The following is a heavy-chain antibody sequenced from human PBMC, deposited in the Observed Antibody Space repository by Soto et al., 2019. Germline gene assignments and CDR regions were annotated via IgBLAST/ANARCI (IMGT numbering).Heavy chain of an antibody. D-gene: IGHD5-18*01. V-gene: IGHV3-66*04. CDR2: INSGGSA. CDR3: ARHGYSYGGGYFDY. CDR1: GFTVSSNY. Sequence: EVQLGESGGGLVQPGGSLRLSCAASGFTVSSNYMSWVRQAPGKGLEWVSVINSGGSAYYADSVKGRFTISRDNSKNTLYLQMNSLRAEDTAVYYCARHGYSYGGGYFDYWGQGTLVTVST. J-gene: IGHJ4*02.